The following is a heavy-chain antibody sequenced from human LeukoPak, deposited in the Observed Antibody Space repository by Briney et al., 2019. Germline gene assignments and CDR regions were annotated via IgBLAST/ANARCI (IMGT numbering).Heavy chain of an antibody. D-gene: IGHD2-2*01. CDR2: ISAYNGNT. CDR1: GYTFTSYG. CDR3: ARLTYCSSTSCHLNWFDP. V-gene: IGHV1-18*01. J-gene: IGHJ5*02. Sequence: ASVKVSCKASGYTFTSYGISWVRQAPGQGLEWMGWISAYNGNTNYAQKLQGRVTMTTDTSTSTAYMELSSLRTEDTAVYYCARLTYCSSTSCHLNWFDPWGQGTLVTVSS.